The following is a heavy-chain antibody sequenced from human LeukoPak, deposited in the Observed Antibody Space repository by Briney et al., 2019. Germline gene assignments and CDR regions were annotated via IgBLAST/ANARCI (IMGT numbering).Heavy chain of an antibody. D-gene: IGHD3-9*01. V-gene: IGHV3-30*02. J-gene: IGHJ4*02. CDR3: ARDSILRYGTATFDY. CDR2: IRYDGSNK. Sequence: GGSLTLSCAASGFTFSNYGMHWVRQAPGKGLEWVAFIRYDGSNKYYADSVKGRFTISRVNSKNTLYLQMNSLRAEDTAVYYCARDSILRYGTATFDYWGQGTLVTVSS. CDR1: GFTFSNYG.